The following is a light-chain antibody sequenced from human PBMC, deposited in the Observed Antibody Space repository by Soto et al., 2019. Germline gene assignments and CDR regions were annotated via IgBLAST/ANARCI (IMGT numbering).Light chain of an antibody. CDR3: QHFGFPQWT. J-gene: IGKJ1*01. V-gene: IGKV3-20*01. Sequence: EIVLTQSPGTLSLSPGERATLSCRASQSVSNNYLAWYQQKPGQAPRLLIYGASNRATGIPDRFSGSGSGTDFTLTISRLEPEDFAVYYCQHFGFPQWTFGQGTKVEIK. CDR2: GAS. CDR1: QSVSNNY.